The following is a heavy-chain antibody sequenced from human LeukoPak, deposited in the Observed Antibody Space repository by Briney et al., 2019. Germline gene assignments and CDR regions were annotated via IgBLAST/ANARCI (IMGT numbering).Heavy chain of an antibody. J-gene: IGHJ6*02. V-gene: IGHV4-59*01. CDR3: ARVTQIPHSSTVSYYYGMDV. Sequence: SETLSLTCTVSGGSISSYYWSWIRQPPGKGLEWIGYIYYSGSTNYNPSLKSRVTISVDTSKNQFSLKLSSLTAADTAVYYCARVTQIPHSSTVSYYYGMDVWGQGTTVTVSS. D-gene: IGHD2-2*01. CDR1: GGSISSYY. CDR2: IYYSGST.